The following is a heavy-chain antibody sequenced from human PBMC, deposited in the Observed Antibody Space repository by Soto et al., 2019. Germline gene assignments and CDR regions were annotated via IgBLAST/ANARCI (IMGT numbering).Heavy chain of an antibody. CDR2: IGYDGSNK. D-gene: IGHD1-26*01. V-gene: IGHV3-33*01. Sequence: QVQLVESGGGVVQPGRSLRLSCAASGFTFSSYGMHWVRQAPGKGLEWVAVIGYDGSNKYYADSVKGRFTISWDNSKKTRYLQTKVLRAEEAAGYYCARDTDGKYDSRGQGSLGTVSS. CDR1: GFTFSSYG. CDR3: ARDTDGKYDS. J-gene: IGHJ4*02.